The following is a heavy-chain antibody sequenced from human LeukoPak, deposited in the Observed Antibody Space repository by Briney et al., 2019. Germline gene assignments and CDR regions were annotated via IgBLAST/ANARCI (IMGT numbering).Heavy chain of an antibody. D-gene: IGHD3-22*01. Sequence: SETLSLTRTVSGGSIGRYYWTWIRQSAGKGLEWIGRLYTSGSTNYNPSLKSRVTMSQDTSKNQFSLKLNSVTAADTAMYYCARVLYDSNGYYQTDAFDFWGPGTMVTVSS. CDR3: ARVLYDSNGYYQTDAFDF. V-gene: IGHV4-4*07. J-gene: IGHJ3*01. CDR1: GGSIGRYY. CDR2: LYTSGST.